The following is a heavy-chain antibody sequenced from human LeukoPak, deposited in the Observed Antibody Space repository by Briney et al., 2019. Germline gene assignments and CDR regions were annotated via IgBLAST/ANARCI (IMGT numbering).Heavy chain of an antibody. CDR1: GYSFTSYW. Sequence: GESLKISCKGSGYSFTSYWIGWVRQMPGKGLEWMGIIYPGDSDTRYSPSFQGQVTISADRSISTAYLQWSSLKASDTAMYYCARLGVAVAGTKYFQHWGQGTLVTVSS. CDR3: ARLGVAVAGTKYFQH. V-gene: IGHV5-51*01. CDR2: IYPGDSDT. D-gene: IGHD6-19*01. J-gene: IGHJ1*01.